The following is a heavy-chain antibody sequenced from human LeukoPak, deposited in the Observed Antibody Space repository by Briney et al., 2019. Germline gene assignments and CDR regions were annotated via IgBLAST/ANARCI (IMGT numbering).Heavy chain of an antibody. J-gene: IGHJ4*02. Sequence: SETLSLTCTVSGGSISSSSYYWGWIRQPPGKGLEWIGSIYYSGSTYYNPSFKSRVTISEDTSKNQFSLKLSSVTAAETAVYYCARHSSGWYYFDYWGQGTLVTVSS. CDR1: GGSISSSSYY. V-gene: IGHV4-39*01. D-gene: IGHD6-19*01. CDR2: IYYSGST. CDR3: ARHSSGWYYFDY.